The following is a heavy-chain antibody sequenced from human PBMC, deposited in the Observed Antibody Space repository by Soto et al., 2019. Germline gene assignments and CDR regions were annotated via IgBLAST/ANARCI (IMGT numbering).Heavy chain of an antibody. CDR1: GYSFIDYY. CDR2: ISPKSGGT. V-gene: IGHV1-2*02. Sequence: QVQLVQSGAEVKKPGASVKVSCEASGYSFIDYYMHWVRQAPGQGFEWMGRISPKSGGTNYAQKFEGRVTITWDTSLNTAYMELSSLISEDTAVYYCARPPGYISDWYYFDLWGQGTLVTVSS. CDR3: ARPPGYISDWYYFDL. J-gene: IGHJ4*02. D-gene: IGHD3-9*01.